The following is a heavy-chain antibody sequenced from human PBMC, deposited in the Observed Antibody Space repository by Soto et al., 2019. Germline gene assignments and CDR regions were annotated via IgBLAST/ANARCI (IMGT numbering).Heavy chain of an antibody. Sequence: GASVKVSCTASGYTFTSYGISWVRHAPGQGLEWMGWISAYNGNTDYPQKLQGRVTMTTDTSKNTLYLQMNSLRAEDTAVYYCAKGSTAMTYFDYWGQGTLVTVSS. CDR3: AKGSTAMTYFDY. J-gene: IGHJ4*02. CDR1: GYTFTSYG. CDR2: ISAYNGNT. V-gene: IGHV1-18*01. D-gene: IGHD5-18*01.